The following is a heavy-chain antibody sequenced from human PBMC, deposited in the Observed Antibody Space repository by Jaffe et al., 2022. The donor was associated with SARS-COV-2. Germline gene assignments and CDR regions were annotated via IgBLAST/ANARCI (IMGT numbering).Heavy chain of an antibody. CDR2: ISGSGGST. J-gene: IGHJ4*02. Sequence: EVQLLESGGGLVQPGGSLRLSCAASGFTFSSYAMSWVRQAPGKGLEWVSAISGSGGSTYYADSVKGRFTISRDNSKNTLYLQMNSLRAEDTAVYYCANLVEYSSSAANFDYWGQGTLVTVSS. D-gene: IGHD6-6*01. CDR1: GFTFSSYA. V-gene: IGHV3-23*01. CDR3: ANLVEYSSSAANFDY.